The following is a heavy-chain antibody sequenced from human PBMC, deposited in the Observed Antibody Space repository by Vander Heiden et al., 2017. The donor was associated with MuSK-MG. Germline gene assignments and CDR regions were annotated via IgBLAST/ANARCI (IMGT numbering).Heavy chain of an antibody. J-gene: IGHJ4*02. CDR2: IYHSGSI. CDR3: ARQGGEVGYPDY. CDR1: GYSISSGYY. D-gene: IGHD1-26*01. V-gene: IGHV4-38-2*01. Sequence: QVQLQESGPGLVKPSETLSLTCAVSGYSISSGYYWGWIRQPPGKGLEWIGSIYHSGSIYYNPALKSRVTISVDTSKNKCSLKLRSVTAADTAVYYCARQGGEVGYPDYWGQGTMVTVYS.